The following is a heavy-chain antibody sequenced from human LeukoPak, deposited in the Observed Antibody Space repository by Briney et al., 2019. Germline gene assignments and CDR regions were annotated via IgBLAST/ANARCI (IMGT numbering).Heavy chain of an antibody. J-gene: IGHJ4*02. CDR3: AKDRMMVRGGIPDY. V-gene: IGHV3-23*01. CDR2: ISNSGGST. CDR1: GFIFSNYA. Sequence: GGSLRLSCAASGFIFSNYAMSWVRQAPGKGLEWVSTISNSGGSTNYADFVKGRFTISRDNSKNTLYLQVNSLRVEDTAVYYCAKDRMMVRGGIPDYWGQGTLVTVSS. D-gene: IGHD3-10*01.